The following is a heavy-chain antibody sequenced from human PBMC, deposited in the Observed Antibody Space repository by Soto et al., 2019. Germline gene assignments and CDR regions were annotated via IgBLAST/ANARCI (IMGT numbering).Heavy chain of an antibody. CDR3: ARDPRLRFLEWLSYGMDV. CDR2: ISAYNGNT. J-gene: IGHJ6*02. D-gene: IGHD3-3*01. Sequence: WASVKVSCKASGYTFTSYGISWVRQAPGQGLEWMGWISAYNGNTNYAQKLQGRVTMTTDTSTSTAYMELRSLRSDDTAVYYCARDPRLRFLEWLSYGMDVWGQGTTVTVSS. CDR1: GYTFTSYG. V-gene: IGHV1-18*04.